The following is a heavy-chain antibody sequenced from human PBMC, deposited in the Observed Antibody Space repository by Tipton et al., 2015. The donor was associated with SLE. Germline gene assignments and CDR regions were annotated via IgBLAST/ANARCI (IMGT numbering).Heavy chain of an antibody. Sequence: SLRLSCAASGFTVSSNYISWVRQAPGKGLEWVSVIYSGGNIYYADSVEGRFTISRDNAKNSLYLQMNGLRAEDTAVYYCARGKYTFDYWGQGILVTVSS. D-gene: IGHD5-18*01. J-gene: IGHJ4*02. V-gene: IGHV3-66*01. CDR2: IYSGGNI. CDR3: ARGKYTFDY. CDR1: GFTVSSNY.